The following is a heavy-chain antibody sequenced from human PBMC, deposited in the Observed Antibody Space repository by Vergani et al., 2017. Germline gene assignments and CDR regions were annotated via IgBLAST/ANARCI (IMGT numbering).Heavy chain of an antibody. CDR3: ARSRIYYGAGSPDY. D-gene: IGHD3-10*01. Sequence: QVKLQESGPGLVKPSETLSLTCTVSGASVNSYYWSWIRQPPGKGLEWMGYVSFLGLTLYDPSVKGRMTISLNTSSNQFSLYLTSVTAADTAVYYCARSRIYYGAGSPDYWGQGTLVTVSS. CDR1: GASVNSYY. CDR2: VSFLGLT. J-gene: IGHJ4*02. V-gene: IGHV4-59*02.